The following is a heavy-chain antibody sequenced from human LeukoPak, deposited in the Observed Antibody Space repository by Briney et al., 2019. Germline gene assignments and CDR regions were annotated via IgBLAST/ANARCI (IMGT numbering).Heavy chain of an antibody. D-gene: IGHD6-19*01. CDR3: ARSGIAVAGTGYYGMDV. CDR1: GYTFTSYG. Sequence: ASVKVSCTASGYTFTSYGISWVRQAPGQGLEWMGWIGAYNGNTNYAQKLQGRVTMTTDTSTSTAYMELRSLRSDDTAVYYCARSGIAVAGTGYYGMDVWGQGTTVTVSS. J-gene: IGHJ6*02. CDR2: IGAYNGNT. V-gene: IGHV1-18*01.